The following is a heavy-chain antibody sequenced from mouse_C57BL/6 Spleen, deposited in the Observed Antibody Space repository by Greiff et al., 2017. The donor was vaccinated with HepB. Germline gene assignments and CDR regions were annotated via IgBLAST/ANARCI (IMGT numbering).Heavy chain of an antibody. V-gene: IGHV1-80*01. J-gene: IGHJ1*03. D-gene: IGHD1-1*01. CDR3: ARSITTVVATSYWYFDV. Sequence: VQLQQSGAELVKPGASVKISCKASGYAFSSYWMNWVKQRPGKGLEWIGQIYPGDGDTNYNGKFKGKATLTADKSSSTAYMQLSSLTSEDSAVYFCARSITTVVATSYWYFDVWGTGTTVTVSS. CDR1: GYAFSSYW. CDR2: IYPGDGDT.